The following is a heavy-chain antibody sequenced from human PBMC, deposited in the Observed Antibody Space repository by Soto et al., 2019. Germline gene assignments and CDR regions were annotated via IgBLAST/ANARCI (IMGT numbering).Heavy chain of an antibody. CDR1: GGTFSRYA. V-gene: IGHV1-69*13. CDR3: ARGARIAVAGRYNWFDP. Sequence: SVKVSCKASGGTFSRYAISWVRLAPGQGLEWMGGIIPIFGTANYAQKFQGRVTITADESTSTAYTELSSLRSEDTAVYYCARGARIAVAGRYNWFDPWGQGTLVTVSS. D-gene: IGHD6-19*01. CDR2: IIPIFGTA. J-gene: IGHJ5*02.